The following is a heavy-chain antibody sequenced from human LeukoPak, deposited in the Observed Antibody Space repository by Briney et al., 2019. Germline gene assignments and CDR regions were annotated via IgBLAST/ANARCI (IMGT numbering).Heavy chain of an antibody. CDR3: ARVPTYYYGSGDPYYFDY. V-gene: IGHV3-11*06. D-gene: IGHD3-10*01. CDR2: ISSSSSYT. CDR1: GFTFSDYY. J-gene: IGHJ4*02. Sequence: PGRSLRLSCAASGFTFSDYYMSWIRQAPGKGLEWVSYISSSSSYTNYADSVKGRFTISRDNAKNSLYLQMNSLRAEDTAVYYCARVPTYYYGSGDPYYFDYWGQGTLVTVSS.